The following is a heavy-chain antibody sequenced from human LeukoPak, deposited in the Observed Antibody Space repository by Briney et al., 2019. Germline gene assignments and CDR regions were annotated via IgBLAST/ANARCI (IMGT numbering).Heavy chain of an antibody. CDR3: AGSGWYFWCFQH. J-gene: IGHJ1*01. CDR1: GGSISSSSYY. V-gene: IGHV4-39*01. Sequence: PSETLLLTCTVSGGSISSSSYYWGWIRQPPGKGLEWIGSIYYSGSTYYNPSLKSRVTISVDTSKNQFSLKLSSVTAADTAVYYCAGSGWYFWCFQHWGQGTLVTVSS. CDR2: IYYSGST. D-gene: IGHD6-19*01.